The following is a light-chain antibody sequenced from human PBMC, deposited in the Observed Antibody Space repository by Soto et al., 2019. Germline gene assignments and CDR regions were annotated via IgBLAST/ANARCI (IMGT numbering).Light chain of an antibody. CDR2: DAS. Sequence: DIQMTQSPSSVSASVGDRVTITCRASQRISTYLNWYQQKPGKAPKFLIYDASNLQSGVPSRFSGGGSGTDFTLTISSLQPDDFATYYCQQYNTYSTFGQGTRLEIK. CDR3: QQYNTYST. J-gene: IGKJ5*01. CDR1: QRISTY. V-gene: IGKV1-39*01.